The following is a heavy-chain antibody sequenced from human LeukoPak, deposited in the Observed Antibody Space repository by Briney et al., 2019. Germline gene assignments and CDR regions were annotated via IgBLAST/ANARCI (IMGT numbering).Heavy chain of an antibody. D-gene: IGHD1-14*01. J-gene: IGHJ4*02. CDR2: ISSSGSYI. V-gene: IGHV3-21*01. Sequence: GGSLRLSCAASGFTFSSYSMNWVRQAPGKGLEGVSSISSSGSYIYYADSVKGRFTISRDNAKNSLYLQMNSLRAEDTAVYYCARVDVTHFDYWGQGTLVTVSS. CDR1: GFTFSSYS. CDR3: ARVDVTHFDY.